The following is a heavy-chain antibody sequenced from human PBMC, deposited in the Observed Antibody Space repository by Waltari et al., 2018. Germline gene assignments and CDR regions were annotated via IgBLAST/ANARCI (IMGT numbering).Heavy chain of an antibody. CDR1: RGTFSSYT. Sequence: QVLLVQSGAEVKKPGSSVKVSCKASRGTFSSYTFNWVRQAPGQGLEWMGGINPRVAKINYEQKFQGRVTITADESTSTAYMELSSLRSEDTAVYYCARDSAQGFRESYYFDYWGQGTLVTVSS. D-gene: IGHD3-10*01. CDR2: INPRVAKI. V-gene: IGHV1-69*12. CDR3: ARDSAQGFRESYYFDY. J-gene: IGHJ4*02.